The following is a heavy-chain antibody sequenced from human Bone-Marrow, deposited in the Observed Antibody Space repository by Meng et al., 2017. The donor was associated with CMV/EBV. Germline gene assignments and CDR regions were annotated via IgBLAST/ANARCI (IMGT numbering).Heavy chain of an antibody. J-gene: IGHJ4*02. Sequence: GESLKISCVASGFNFGTYGLNWVRQAPGRGLEWVSAISGSGGSTYYADSVKGRFTISRDNSKNTLYLQMNSLRAEDTAVYYCAKGIVVVPAARYFDYWGQGTLVTVSS. V-gene: IGHV3-23*01. CDR3: AKGIVVVPAARYFDY. D-gene: IGHD2-2*01. CDR1: GFNFGTYG. CDR2: ISGSGGST.